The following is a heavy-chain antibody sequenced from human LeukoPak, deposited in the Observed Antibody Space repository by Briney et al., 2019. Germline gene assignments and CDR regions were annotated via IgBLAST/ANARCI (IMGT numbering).Heavy chain of an antibody. Sequence: GGSLRLSCAASGFTFSSYAMSWVRQAPGKGLEWVSTISGSGGSTYYADSVKGRFTISRDNSKNTLYLQMNSLRAEDTAVYYCAKVRDDILTGYLSPDYWGQGSLVTVS. J-gene: IGHJ4*02. CDR1: GFTFSSYA. CDR3: AKVRDDILTGYLSPDY. CDR2: ISGSGGST. D-gene: IGHD3-9*01. V-gene: IGHV3-23*01.